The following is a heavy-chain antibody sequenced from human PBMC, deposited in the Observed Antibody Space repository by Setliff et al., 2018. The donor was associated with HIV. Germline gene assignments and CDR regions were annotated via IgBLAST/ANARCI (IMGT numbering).Heavy chain of an antibody. CDR2: LNPNSGGP. D-gene: IGHD3-16*01. CDR3: VRQATFGGRIDY. V-gene: IGHV1-2*06. Sequence: ASVKVSCKPSGYIFTDYYINWVRQAPGQGLEWMGRLNPNSGGPSYAQKFQGRVTMTRDTSISVADMELSGLRSDDTAIYFCVRQATFGGRIDYWGQGTLVTVSS. CDR1: GYIFTDYY. J-gene: IGHJ4*02.